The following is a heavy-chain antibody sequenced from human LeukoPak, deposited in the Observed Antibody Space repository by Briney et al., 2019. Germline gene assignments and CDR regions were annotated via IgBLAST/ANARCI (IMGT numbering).Heavy chain of an antibody. V-gene: IGHV4-39*01. CDR3: ASATRGWGSSIDY. J-gene: IGHJ4*02. Sequence: PSETLSLTCAVSGGSLSVSSYYCGWIRQPPGKGLEWIGSIYYSGSTYYNPSLKSRVTISVDTSKNQFSLKLSSVTAADTAVYYSASATRGWGSSIDYWGQGTLVTVSS. D-gene: IGHD3-16*01. CDR1: GGSLSVSSYY. CDR2: IYYSGST.